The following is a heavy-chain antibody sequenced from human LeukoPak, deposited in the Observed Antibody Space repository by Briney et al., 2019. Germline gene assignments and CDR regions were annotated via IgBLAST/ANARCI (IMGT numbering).Heavy chain of an antibody. J-gene: IGHJ6*03. V-gene: IGHV4-38-2*02. D-gene: IGHD3-10*01. CDR2: IYHSGST. CDR1: GNSISSGYY. Sequence: SETLSLTCTVSGNSISSGYYWGWIRPPPGKGLEWIGSIYHSGSTYYNPSLKSRVTISVDTSKNQFSLKLSSVTAADTAVYYCARGTSNYYYYYMDVWGKGTTVTVSS. CDR3: ARGTSNYYYYYMDV.